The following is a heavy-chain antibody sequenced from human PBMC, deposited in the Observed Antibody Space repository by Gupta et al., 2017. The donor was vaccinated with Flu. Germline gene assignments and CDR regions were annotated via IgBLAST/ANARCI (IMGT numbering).Heavy chain of an antibody. V-gene: IGHV1-69*01. D-gene: IGHD5-18*01. CDR1: AGTFRTYA. CDR2: IIPMSETT. J-gene: IGHJ6*02. Sequence: QVQLVQSGAEVKKPGSSVKVSCMTSAGTFRTYAISWVRQAPGQGLEWMGGIIPMSETTNYAQRFQGRVTITADESTNTAYMELSSLTSEDTATYYCARDEAFSYDRFPMDVWGQGTTVTVSS. CDR3: ARDEAFSYDRFPMDV.